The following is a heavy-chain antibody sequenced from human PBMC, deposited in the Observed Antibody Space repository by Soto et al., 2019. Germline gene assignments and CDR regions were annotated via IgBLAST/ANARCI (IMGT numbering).Heavy chain of an antibody. CDR2: ISGSGGST. V-gene: IGHV3-23*01. CDR1: GFTFSSYA. CDR3: AKDSIGYCSGGSCYSFDY. J-gene: IGHJ4*02. Sequence: QPGGSLRLSCAASGFTFSSYAMSWVRQAPGKGLEWVSAISGSGGSTYYADSVKGRFTISRDNSKNTLYLQMNSLRAEDTAVYYCAKDSIGYCSGGSCYSFDYWGQGTLVTV. D-gene: IGHD2-15*01.